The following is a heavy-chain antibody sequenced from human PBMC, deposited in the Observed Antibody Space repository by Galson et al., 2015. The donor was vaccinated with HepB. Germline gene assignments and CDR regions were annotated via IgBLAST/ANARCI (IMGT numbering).Heavy chain of an antibody. CDR1: GFTFSSYS. D-gene: IGHD1-26*01. J-gene: IGHJ4*02. CDR3: ARRGGSYYLDY. Sequence: SLRLSCAASGFTFSSYSMNRVRQAPGKGLEWVSYISSSSSTIYYADSVKGRFTISRDNAKNSLYLQMNSLRAEDTAVYYCARRGGSYYLDYWGQGTLVTVSS. V-gene: IGHV3-48*01. CDR2: ISSSSSTI.